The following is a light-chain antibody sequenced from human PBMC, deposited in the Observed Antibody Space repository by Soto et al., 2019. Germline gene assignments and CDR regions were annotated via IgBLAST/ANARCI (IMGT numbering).Light chain of an antibody. CDR2: GTS. V-gene: IGKV3-20*01. J-gene: IGKJ2*01. Sequence: EIVLTQSPVTLSLSPGERATLSCRASQSVSSSNLAWYQQKTGQAPRLLIYGTSSRATGIPDRFSGSGSGTDFTLTISRLEPKAFAVYYCQQYGTSPPYTFGQGTKLEIK. CDR1: QSVSSSN. CDR3: QQYGTSPPYT.